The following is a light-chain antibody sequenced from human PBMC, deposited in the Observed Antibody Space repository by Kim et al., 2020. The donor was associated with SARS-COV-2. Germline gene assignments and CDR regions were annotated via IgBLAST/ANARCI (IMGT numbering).Light chain of an antibody. CDR2: DAF. Sequence: ASVGDRVTITCRASQVISSWLAWYQQKPGKAPKLLIYDAFTLQSGVSPRFSGSRSGTDFTLTISSLQSEDFATYYCQQHYIYPLTFGGGTKVDIK. V-gene: IGKV1-8*01. CDR1: QVISSW. CDR3: QQHYIYPLT. J-gene: IGKJ4*01.